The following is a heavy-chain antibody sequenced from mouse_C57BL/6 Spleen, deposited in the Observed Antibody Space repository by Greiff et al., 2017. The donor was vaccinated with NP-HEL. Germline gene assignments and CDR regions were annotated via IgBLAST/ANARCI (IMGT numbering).Heavy chain of an antibody. J-gene: IGHJ1*03. CDR1: GYTFTSYW. D-gene: IGHD1-1*01. Sequence: QVQLQQPGAELVKPGASVKLSCKASGYTFTSYWMHWVKQRPGRGLEWIGRIDPNSGGTKYNEKFKSKATLTVDKPSSTAYMQLSSLTSEDSAVYYCARSHITTVVATGYFDVWGTGTTVTVSS. CDR3: ARSHITTVVATGYFDV. CDR2: IDPNSGGT. V-gene: IGHV1-72*01.